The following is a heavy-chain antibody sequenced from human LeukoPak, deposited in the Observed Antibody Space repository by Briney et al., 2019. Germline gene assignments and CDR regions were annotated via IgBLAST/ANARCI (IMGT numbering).Heavy chain of an antibody. CDR3: ARVTRLDAFDI. D-gene: IGHD3-9*01. V-gene: IGHV3-21*01. CDR1: GSTFSSYS. Sequence: GGSLRLSCAASGSTFSSYSMNWVRQAPGKGLEWVSSISSSSSYIYYADSVKGRFTISRDNAKNSLYLQMNSLRAEDTAVYYCARVTRLDAFDIWGQGTMVTVSS. J-gene: IGHJ3*02. CDR2: ISSSSSYI.